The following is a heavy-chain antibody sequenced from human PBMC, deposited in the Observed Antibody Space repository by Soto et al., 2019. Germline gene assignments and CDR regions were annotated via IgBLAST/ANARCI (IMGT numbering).Heavy chain of an antibody. J-gene: IGHJ4*02. CDR2: IYYSGST. Sequence: QVQLQESGPGLVKPSQTLSLTCTVSGGSISTGGYYWTWIRQHPGKGLEWIGYIYYSGSTYYNPSLKSRVTISVDTSKNQSSLKLRSVTAADTAVYYWARGLSVTLFDNWGQGPLVTVSS. CDR1: GGSISTGGYY. V-gene: IGHV4-31*03. CDR3: ARGLSVTLFDN. D-gene: IGHD4-17*01.